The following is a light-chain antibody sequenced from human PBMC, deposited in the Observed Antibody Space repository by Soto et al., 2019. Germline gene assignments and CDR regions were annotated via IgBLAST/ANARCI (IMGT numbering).Light chain of an antibody. V-gene: IGKV1-5*03. CDR3: QHYNSYSEA. J-gene: IGKJ1*01. Sequence: MQVTQSPYTLSASVRDIVTISCRASQTISSWLAWYQQKPGKAPKLLIYKASTLKSGVPSRFSGSGSGTEFTLTISSLQPDDFATYYCQHYNSYSEAFGQGTKLDIK. CDR2: KAS. CDR1: QTISSW.